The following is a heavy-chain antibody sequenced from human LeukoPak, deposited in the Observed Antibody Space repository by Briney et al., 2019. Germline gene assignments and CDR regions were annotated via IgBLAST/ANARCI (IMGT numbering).Heavy chain of an antibody. Sequence: ASVKVSCKASGYTFTGYYMHWVRQAPGQGLEWMGWINPNSGGTNYAQKFQGRVTMTRDTSISTAYTELSRLRSDDTAVYYCARTPNYGSGSHFMYYFDYWGQGTLVTVSS. D-gene: IGHD3-10*01. V-gene: IGHV1-2*02. CDR1: GYTFTGYY. CDR3: ARTPNYGSGSHFMYYFDY. J-gene: IGHJ4*02. CDR2: INPNSGGT.